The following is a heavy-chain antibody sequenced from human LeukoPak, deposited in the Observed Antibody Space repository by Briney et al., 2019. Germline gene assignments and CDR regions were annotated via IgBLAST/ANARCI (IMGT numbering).Heavy chain of an antibody. V-gene: IGHV3-30*04. CDR1: RFTFSSYA. Sequence: PGRSLRLSCAASRFTFSSYAMHWVRQAPGKGLEWVAGISHDGTYEYQADSVKGRFTISRDNSKSTLYLQMNSLRVEDTAIYYCARDRITVPGMGAFQHWGQGNLATVS. J-gene: IGHJ1*01. CDR3: ARDRITVPGMGAFQH. D-gene: IGHD6-19*01. CDR2: ISHDGTYE.